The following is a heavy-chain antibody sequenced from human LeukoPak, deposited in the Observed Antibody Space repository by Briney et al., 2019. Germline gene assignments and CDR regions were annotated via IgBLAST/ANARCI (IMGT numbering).Heavy chain of an antibody. J-gene: IGHJ5*02. CDR3: ARAVPAALVSRWFDP. CDR1: GGSISSGSYY. CDR2: IYTSGST. D-gene: IGHD2-2*01. Sequence: SETLSLTCTVSGGSISSGSYYWSWIRQPAGKGLEWIGRIYTSGSTNYSPSLKSRVTISADTSKNQFSLKLSSVTAADTAVYYCARAVPAALVSRWFDPWGQGTLVTVSS. V-gene: IGHV4-61*02.